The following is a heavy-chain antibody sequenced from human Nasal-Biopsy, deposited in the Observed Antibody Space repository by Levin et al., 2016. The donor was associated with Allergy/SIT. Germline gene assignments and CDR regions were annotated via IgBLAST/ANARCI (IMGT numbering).Heavy chain of an antibody. CDR3: AREGAGSPGLD. J-gene: IGHJ4*02. D-gene: IGHD3-10*01. CDR2: ISLTGNT. CDR1: GGSISNNPW. V-gene: IGHV4-4*02. Sequence: SETLSLTCAVSGGSISNNPWWTWVRQPPGKGLEWIGEISLTGNTNYNPSLKSRVTISIDKSKNQFSLRLNSVTAADTAIYYCAREGAGSPGLDWGQGTLVTVSS.